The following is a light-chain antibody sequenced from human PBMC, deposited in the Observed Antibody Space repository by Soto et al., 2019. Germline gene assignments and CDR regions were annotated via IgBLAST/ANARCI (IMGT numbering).Light chain of an antibody. CDR2: DAS. V-gene: IGKV1-39*01. CDR3: QQYDSYPIT. CDR1: QSISSY. Sequence: DIQMAQSPSSLSASVGDRVTVTCRASQSISSYLNWYQQKPGKAPKLLIYDASSLESGVPSRFSGSGSGTDYTLTISSLQPEDFATYYCQQYDSYPITFGQGTRLEIK. J-gene: IGKJ5*01.